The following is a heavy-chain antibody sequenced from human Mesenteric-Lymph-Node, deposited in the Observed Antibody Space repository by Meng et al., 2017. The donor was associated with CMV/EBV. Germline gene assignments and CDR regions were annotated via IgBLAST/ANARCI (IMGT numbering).Heavy chain of an antibody. Sequence: GESLKISCAASGFTFGSYAMNWVRQAPGKGLDWVSGISGSASSTYYTDSVKGRFTISRDNSKNTLYLQMNSLRAEDTAVYYCAKDDLDFWSGYYTAHFDYWGQGTMVTVSS. V-gene: IGHV3-23*01. CDR2: ISGSASST. CDR3: AKDDLDFWSGYYTAHFDY. J-gene: IGHJ4*02. CDR1: GFTFGSYA. D-gene: IGHD3-3*01.